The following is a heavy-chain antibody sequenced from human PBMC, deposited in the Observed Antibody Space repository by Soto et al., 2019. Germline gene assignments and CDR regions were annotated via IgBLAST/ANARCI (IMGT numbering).Heavy chain of an antibody. CDR3: AREDYGSGSDYYGMDV. J-gene: IGHJ6*02. V-gene: IGHV1-2*04. CDR1: GYTFTGYY. D-gene: IGHD3-10*01. Sequence: QVQLVQSGAEVKKPGASVKVSCKASGYTFTGYYMHWVRQAPGQGLEWMGWINPNSGGTNYAQKFQGWVTMTRDTSISTAYMELSRLISDDTAVYYCAREDYGSGSDYYGMDVWGQGTTVTVSS. CDR2: INPNSGGT.